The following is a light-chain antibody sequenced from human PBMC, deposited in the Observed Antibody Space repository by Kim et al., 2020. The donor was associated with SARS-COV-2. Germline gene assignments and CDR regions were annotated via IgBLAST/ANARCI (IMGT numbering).Light chain of an antibody. CDR2: GDS. CDR1: NIGTKN. J-gene: IGLJ3*02. V-gene: IGLV3-9*01. CDR3: QVWDSSTGV. Sequence: SYELTQPLSVSVALGQTARITCGGNNIGTKNVHWFQQKPGQAPVLVTCGDSNRPSGIPERFSGSNSGNTATLTISRAQPGDEADYYCQVWDSSTGVFGGG.